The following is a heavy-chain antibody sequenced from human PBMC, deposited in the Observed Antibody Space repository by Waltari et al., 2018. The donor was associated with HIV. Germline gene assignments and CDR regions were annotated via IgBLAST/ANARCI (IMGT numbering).Heavy chain of an antibody. CDR1: GYTFTGYY. CDR2: INPNRGGT. CDR3: ARGGWRSSWYLFTYYHMDV. J-gene: IGHJ6*02. Sequence: QVQLVQSGAEVKKPGASVKVSCKASGYTFTGYYMHWVRQAPGQGLEWMGWINPNRGGTNYAQKFQGWVTMTRDTSISTAYMELSRLRSDDTAVYYCARGGWRSSWYLFTYYHMDVWGQGTTVTVSS. D-gene: IGHD6-13*01. V-gene: IGHV1-2*04.